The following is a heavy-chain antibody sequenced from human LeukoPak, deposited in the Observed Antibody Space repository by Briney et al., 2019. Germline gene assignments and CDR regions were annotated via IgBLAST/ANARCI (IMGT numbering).Heavy chain of an antibody. V-gene: IGHV1-2*02. J-gene: IGHJ5*02. D-gene: IGHD3-22*01. CDR2: INPNSGGT. Sequence: ASVKVSCKASGYTFTGYYMHWVRQAPGQGLEWMGWINPNSGGTNYAQKFQGRVTMTRDTSISTAYMELSRLRSDDTAVYYCARLGDYYDSSGYVGWFDPWGQGTLVTVSS. CDR3: ARLGDYYDSSGYVGWFDP. CDR1: GYTFTGYY.